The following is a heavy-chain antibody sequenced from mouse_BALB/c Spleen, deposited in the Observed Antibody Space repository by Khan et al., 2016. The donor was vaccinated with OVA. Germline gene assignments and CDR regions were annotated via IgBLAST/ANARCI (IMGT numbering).Heavy chain of an antibody. J-gene: IGHJ3*01. Sequence: QVQLKQSGAELVRPGVSVKISCKGSGYTFTDYAMHWVKQSHARSLEWIGVISTYYGDASYNQKFKGKATMTVDRSSSTAYMELARLTSEDSAIXYCARGGRFAYWGQGTLVTVSA. D-gene: IGHD3-3*01. V-gene: IGHV1S137*01. CDR3: ARGGRFAY. CDR1: GYTFTDYA. CDR2: ISTYYGDA.